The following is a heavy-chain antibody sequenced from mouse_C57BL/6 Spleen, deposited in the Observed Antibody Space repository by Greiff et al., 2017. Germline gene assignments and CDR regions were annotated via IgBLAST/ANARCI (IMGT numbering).Heavy chain of an antibody. V-gene: IGHV1-69*01. Sequence: VQLQQPGAELVMPGASVKLSCKASGYTFTSYWMHWVKQRPGQGLEWIGEIDPSDSYTNYNQKFKGKSTLTVDKSSSTAYMQLSSLTSEDSAGYYCARERELGRRDYFDYWGQGTTLTVSS. J-gene: IGHJ2*01. CDR1: GYTFTSYW. CDR3: ARERELGRRDYFDY. CDR2: IDPSDSYT. D-gene: IGHD4-1*01.